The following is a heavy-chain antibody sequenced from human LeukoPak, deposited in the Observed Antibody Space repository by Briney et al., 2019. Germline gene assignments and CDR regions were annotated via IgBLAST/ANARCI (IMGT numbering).Heavy chain of an antibody. CDR2: ISDIGSI. J-gene: IGHJ4*02. CDR3: AGHHPRNTVDF. CDR1: GGSISSYY. Sequence: SETLSLTCTVSGGSISSYYWSWIRQPPGKGLEWIAYISDIGSINYNPSLKSRVTISLDTSKNQFALKLSSVTAADTAVYYCAGHHPRNTVDFWGQGTLVTVSS. D-gene: IGHD2/OR15-2a*01. V-gene: IGHV4-59*08.